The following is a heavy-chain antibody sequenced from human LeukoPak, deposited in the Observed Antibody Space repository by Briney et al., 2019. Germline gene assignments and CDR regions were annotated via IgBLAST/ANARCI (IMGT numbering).Heavy chain of an antibody. CDR1: GGTFSSYA. CDR3: ARDGSAVAGPNWWFDP. J-gene: IGHJ5*02. Sequence: ASVKVSCKASGGTFSSYAISWVRQAPGQGLEWMGGIIPIFGTANYAQKFQGRVTITADKSTSTAYMELSSLRSEDTAVYYCARDGSAVAGPNWWFDPWGQGTLVTVSS. D-gene: IGHD6-19*01. V-gene: IGHV1-69*06. CDR2: IIPIFGTA.